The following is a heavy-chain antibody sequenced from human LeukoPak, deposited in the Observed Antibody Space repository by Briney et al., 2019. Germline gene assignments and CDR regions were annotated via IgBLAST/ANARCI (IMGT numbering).Heavy chain of an antibody. CDR3: ARVLHCSGGSCYFYFDY. CDR1: GGSFSGYY. CDR2: ISHSGSI. D-gene: IGHD2-15*01. V-gene: IGHV4-34*01. J-gene: IGHJ4*02. Sequence: KPSETLSLTCGVYGGSFSGYYWSWIRQPPGKGLEWIGEISHSGSISYTPSLKSRVTISLDTSKNQFSLRLTSVTAADTAVYYCARVLHCSGGSCYFYFDYRGQGTLVTVSS.